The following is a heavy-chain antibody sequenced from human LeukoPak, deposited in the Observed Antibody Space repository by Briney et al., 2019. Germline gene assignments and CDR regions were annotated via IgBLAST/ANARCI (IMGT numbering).Heavy chain of an antibody. CDR1: GFTFSNST. D-gene: IGHD3-10*01. CDR2: ISGSSPTI. V-gene: IGHV3-48*01. Sequence: GGSLRLSCAASGFTFSNSTLNWVRQAPGKGLEWVSYISGSSPTIYYADSVKGRFTISRDNAKNSLFLQMDSLRPEDTAVYYCARDGYYGSGSYPNWGQGTLVTVSS. CDR3: ARDGYYGSGSYPN. J-gene: IGHJ4*02.